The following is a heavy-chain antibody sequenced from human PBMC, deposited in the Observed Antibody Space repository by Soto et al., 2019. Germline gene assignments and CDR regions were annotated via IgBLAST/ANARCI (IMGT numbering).Heavy chain of an antibody. CDR3: ARDGEQQLVLPGDY. CDR2: ISYDGSNK. Sequence: QVQLVESGEGVVQPGRSLRLSCAASGFTFSSYAMHWVRQAPGKGLEWVAVISYDGSNKYYADSVKGRFTISRDNSKNTLYLQMNSLRAEDTAVYYCARDGEQQLVLPGDYWGQGTLVTVSS. D-gene: IGHD6-13*01. J-gene: IGHJ4*02. V-gene: IGHV3-30-3*01. CDR1: GFTFSSYA.